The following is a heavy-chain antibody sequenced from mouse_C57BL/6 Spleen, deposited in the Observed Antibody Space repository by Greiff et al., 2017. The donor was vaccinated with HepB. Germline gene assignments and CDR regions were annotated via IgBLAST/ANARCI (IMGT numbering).Heavy chain of an antibody. CDR2: INPGSGGT. CDR1: GYAFTNYL. CDR3: ARTDYYGSKGFDY. D-gene: IGHD1-1*01. J-gene: IGHJ2*01. Sequence: QVHVKQSGAELVRPGTSVKVSCKASGYAFTNYLIEWVKQRPGQGLEWIGVINPGSGGTNYNEKFKGKATLTADKSSSTAYMQLSSLTSEDSAVYFCARTDYYGSKGFDYWGQGTTLTVSS. V-gene: IGHV1-54*01.